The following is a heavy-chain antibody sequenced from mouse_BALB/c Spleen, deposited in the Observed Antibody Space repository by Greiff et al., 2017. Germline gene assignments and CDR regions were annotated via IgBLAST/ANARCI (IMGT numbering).Heavy chain of an antibody. CDR2: IRLKSNNYAT. V-gene: IGHV6-6*02. CDR1: GFTFSNYW. D-gene: IGHD2-2*01. CDR3: TRPGNYYGYDVGRVDYAMDY. Sequence: VQLVESGGGLVQPGGSMKLSCVASGFTFSNYWMNWVRQSPEKGLEWVAEIRLKSNNYATHYAESVKGRFTISRDDSKSSVYLQMNNLRAEDTGIYYCTRPGNYYGYDVGRVDYAMDYWGQGTSVTVSS. J-gene: IGHJ4*01.